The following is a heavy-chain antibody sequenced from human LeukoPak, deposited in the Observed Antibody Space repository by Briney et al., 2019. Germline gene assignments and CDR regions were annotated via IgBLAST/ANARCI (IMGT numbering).Heavy chain of an antibody. CDR2: IRSKAYGGTT. D-gene: IGHD4-23*01. CDR3: TRAATVVTSWDAFDI. J-gene: IGHJ3*02. CDR1: GFTFGDYA. Sequence: PGGSLRLSCTASGFTFGDYAMSWFRQAPGKGLEWVGLIRSKAYGGTTEYAASVKGRFTISRDDSKSIAYLQMNSLKTEDTAVYYCTRAATVVTSWDAFDIWGQGTMVTVSS. V-gene: IGHV3-49*03.